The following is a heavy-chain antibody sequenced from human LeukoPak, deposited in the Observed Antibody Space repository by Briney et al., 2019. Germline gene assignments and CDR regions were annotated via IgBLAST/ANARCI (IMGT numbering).Heavy chain of an antibody. J-gene: IGHJ3*02. CDR1: GGSFSGYY. Sequence: SETLSLTCAVYGGSFSGYYWSWIRQPPGKGLEWIGYIYYSGSTNYNPSLKSRVTISVDTSKNQFSLKLSSVTAADTAVYYCARDRYDFWSGSTDNDAFDIWGQGTMVTVSS. CDR3: ARDRYDFWSGSTDNDAFDI. D-gene: IGHD3-3*01. CDR2: IYYSGST. V-gene: IGHV4-59*01.